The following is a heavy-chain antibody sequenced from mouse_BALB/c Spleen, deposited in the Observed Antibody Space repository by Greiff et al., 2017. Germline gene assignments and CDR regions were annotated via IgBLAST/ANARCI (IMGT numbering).Heavy chain of an antibody. CDR1: GYSITSDYA. Sequence: EVMLVESGPGLVKPSQSLSLTCTVTGYSITSDYAWNWIRQFPGNKLEWMGYISYSGSTSYNPSLKSRISITRDTSKNQFFLQLNSVTTEDTATYYCARRYDGNWYFDVWGAGTTVTVSA. V-gene: IGHV3-2*02. D-gene: IGHD2-14*01. J-gene: IGHJ1*01. CDR2: ISYSGST. CDR3: ARRYDGNWYFDV.